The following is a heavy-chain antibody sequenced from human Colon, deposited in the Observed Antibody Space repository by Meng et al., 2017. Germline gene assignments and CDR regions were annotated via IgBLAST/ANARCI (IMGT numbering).Heavy chain of an antibody. CDR1: GYTFTSYA. D-gene: IGHD2-2*01. V-gene: IGHV1-3*01. J-gene: IGHJ4*02. Sequence: SVKVSCKASGYTFTSYAMHWVRQAPGQRLEWMGWINAGNGNTKYSQKFQGRVTITRDTSASTAYMELSSLRSEDTAVYYCARVWVSDIVVVPAAPSRYFDYWGQGTLVTVSS. CDR2: INAGNGNT. CDR3: ARVWVSDIVVVPAAPSRYFDY.